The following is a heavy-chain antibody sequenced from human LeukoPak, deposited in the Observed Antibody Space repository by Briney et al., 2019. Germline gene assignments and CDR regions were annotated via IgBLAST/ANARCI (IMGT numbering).Heavy chain of an antibody. D-gene: IGHD3/OR15-3a*01. J-gene: IGHJ6*03. CDR3: ARERSNYYYMDV. CDR2: IYSGGST. CDR1: GFTVSSNY. Sequence: GGYLRLSCAASGFTVSSNYMSWVRQAPGKGLEWVSVIYSGGSTYYADSVKGRFTISRDNSKNTLYLQMNSLRAEDTAVYYCARERSNYYYMDVWGKGTTVTVSS. V-gene: IGHV3-53*01.